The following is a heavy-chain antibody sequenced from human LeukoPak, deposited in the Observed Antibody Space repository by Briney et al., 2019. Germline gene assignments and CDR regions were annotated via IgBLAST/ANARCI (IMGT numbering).Heavy chain of an antibody. V-gene: IGHV1-46*01. CDR1: GYTFTSYY. CDR2: INPSGGST. Sequence: ASVKVSCKASGYTFTSYYMHWVRQAPGQGLEWMGIINPSGGSTSYAQKFQGRVTMTRDMSTSTVYMELSSLRSEDTAVYYCARDGRAAAGTWDDAFDIWGQGTMVTVSS. J-gene: IGHJ3*02. D-gene: IGHD6-13*01. CDR3: ARDGRAAAGTWDDAFDI.